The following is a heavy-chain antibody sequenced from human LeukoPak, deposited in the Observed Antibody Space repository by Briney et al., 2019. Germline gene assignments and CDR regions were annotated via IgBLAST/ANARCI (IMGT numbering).Heavy chain of an antibody. CDR1: GFTFSSYW. J-gene: IGHJ6*02. CDR2: MKQDGSEK. D-gene: IGHD3/OR15-3a*01. V-gene: IGHV3-7*03. Sequence: GGSLRLSCAASGFTFSSYWMSWVRQAPGKGLEWVANMKQDGSEKYYVDSVKGRFTISRDNAKNSLYLQMNSLRAEDTAVYFCARDRVWDFWTPFSDYAMDVWGQGTTVTVSS. CDR3: ARDRVWDFWTPFSDYAMDV.